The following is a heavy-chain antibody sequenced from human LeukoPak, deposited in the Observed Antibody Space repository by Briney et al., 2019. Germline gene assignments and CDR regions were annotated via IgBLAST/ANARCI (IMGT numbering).Heavy chain of an antibody. V-gene: IGHV5-51*03. CDR3: ARIGDPPSYNHFDP. CDR2: IYPGDSDI. CDR1: GYTFTKDW. Sequence: KPGESLKISCKGSGYTFTKDWIGWVRQTPDKGLEWMAMIYPGDSDIIYSPSFQGQVTMSVEKSISTAYLQWSSLRASDTAMYYCARIGDPPSYNHFDPWGQGTLVTVSS. D-gene: IGHD1-1*01. J-gene: IGHJ5*02.